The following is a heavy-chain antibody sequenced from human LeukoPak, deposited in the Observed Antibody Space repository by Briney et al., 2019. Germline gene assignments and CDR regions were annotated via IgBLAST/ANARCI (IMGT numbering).Heavy chain of an antibody. CDR1: GFTFSSYA. Sequence: PGRSLRLSCAASGFTFSSYAMHWVRQAPGKGLEWVAVISYDGSNKYYADSVKGRFTISRDNSENTLYLQMNSLRAEDTAVYYFARATVTSGKFDYWGQGTLVTVSS. CDR2: ISYDGSNK. CDR3: ARATVTSGKFDY. D-gene: IGHD4-17*01. J-gene: IGHJ4*02. V-gene: IGHV3-30*04.